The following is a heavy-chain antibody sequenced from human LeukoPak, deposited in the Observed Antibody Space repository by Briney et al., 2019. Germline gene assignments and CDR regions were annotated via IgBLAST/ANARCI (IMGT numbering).Heavy chain of an antibody. CDR2: IYYSGST. D-gene: IGHD5-18*01. J-gene: IGHJ5*02. CDR1: GGSISSSSYY. Sequence: SETLSLTCTVSGGSISSSSYYWGWIRQPPGKGLEWFGSIYYSGSTYYNPSLKSRVTISVDTSKNQFSLKLSSVTAADTAVYYCARPRGYSYNNWFDPWGQGTLVTVSS. V-gene: IGHV4-39*01. CDR3: ARPRGYSYNNWFDP.